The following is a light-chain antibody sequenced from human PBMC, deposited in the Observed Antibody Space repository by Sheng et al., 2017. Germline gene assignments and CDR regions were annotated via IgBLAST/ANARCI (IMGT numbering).Light chain of an antibody. CDR1: QSVDSY. J-gene: IGKJ1*01. V-gene: IGKV3-11*01. Sequence: EIVLTQSPATLSLSPGERATLSCRASQSVDSYLVWYQQKPGQAPRLLIYDASGRATGVPARFSGSGSGTDFTLTISSLEPEDFAVYYCQQRRIWPPTF. CDR2: DAS. CDR3: QQRRIWPPT.